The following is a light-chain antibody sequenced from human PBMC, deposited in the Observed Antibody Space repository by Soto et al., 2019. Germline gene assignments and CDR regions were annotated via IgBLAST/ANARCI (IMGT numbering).Light chain of an antibody. J-gene: IGLJ1*01. CDR2: EVS. CDR1: SSDVGGYKY. CDR3: CSYAGNYAYV. Sequence: QSALTQPASVSGSPGQSITISCTGTSSDVGGYKYVSWYQQHPGKAPKLMIYEVSNRPSGVPDRFSGSKSGNTASLTISGLQAEDEADYYCCSYAGNYAYVFGSGTKVTVL. V-gene: IGLV2-11*01.